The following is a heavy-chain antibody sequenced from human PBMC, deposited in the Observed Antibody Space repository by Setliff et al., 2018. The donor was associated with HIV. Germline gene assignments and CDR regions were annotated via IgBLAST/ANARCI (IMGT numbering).Heavy chain of an antibody. CDR3: ARGRFVGFDY. J-gene: IGHJ4*02. CDR1: GGSISGHY. D-gene: IGHD3-16*02. Sequence: ASETLSLTCTVSGGSISGHYWSWVRQPAGRGLEWIGRIYTSGSTNYNPSLKSRVTMSVDTSKNQFSLNLTSVTAADTAVYYCARGRFVGFDYWGQGTLVTVSS. CDR2: IYTSGST. V-gene: IGHV4-4*07.